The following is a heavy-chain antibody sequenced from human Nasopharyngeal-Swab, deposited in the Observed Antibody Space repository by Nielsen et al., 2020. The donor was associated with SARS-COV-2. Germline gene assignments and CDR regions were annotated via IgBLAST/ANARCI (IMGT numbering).Heavy chain of an antibody. CDR1: GYSFTSYW. CDR2: IYPGDFDT. J-gene: IGHJ4*02. Sequence: GESLKISCKGSGYSFTSYWIGWVRQMPGKGLELMAIIYPGDFDTKYNPSFEGQVIISADKSISTAYLQWNSLEASDTAMYYCARHGGGVIFSPFDWWGQGTQVTVSS. CDR3: ARHGGGVIFSPFDW. D-gene: IGHD3-16*01. V-gene: IGHV5-51*01.